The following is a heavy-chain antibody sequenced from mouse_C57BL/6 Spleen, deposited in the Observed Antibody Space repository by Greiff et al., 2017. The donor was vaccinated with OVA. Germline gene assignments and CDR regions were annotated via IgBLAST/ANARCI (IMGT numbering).Heavy chain of an antibody. CDR1: GYTFTSYW. Sequence: QVQLQQSGAELVKPGASVKLSCKASGYTFTSYWMHWVKQRPGQGLEWIGMIHPNSGSTNYNEKFKSKATLTVDKSSSTAYMQLSSLTSEDSAVYYCARKKITGDYAMDYWGQGTSVTVSS. J-gene: IGHJ4*01. CDR3: ARKKITGDYAMDY. CDR2: IHPNSGST. V-gene: IGHV1-64*01. D-gene: IGHD1-1*01.